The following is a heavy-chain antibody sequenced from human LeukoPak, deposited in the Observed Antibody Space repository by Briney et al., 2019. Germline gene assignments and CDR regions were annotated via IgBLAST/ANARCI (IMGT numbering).Heavy chain of an antibody. V-gene: IGHV1-2*02. CDR2: INPNSGGT. CDR3: ARDLARGYSYGYNAFDI. D-gene: IGHD5-18*01. J-gene: IGHJ3*02. CDR1: GYTFTGYY. Sequence: ASVKVSCKASGYTFTGYYMHWVRQAPGQGLEWMGWINPNSGGTNYAQKFQGRVTMTTDTSTSTAYMELRSLRSDDTAVYFCARDLARGYSYGYNAFDIWGQGTMVTVSS.